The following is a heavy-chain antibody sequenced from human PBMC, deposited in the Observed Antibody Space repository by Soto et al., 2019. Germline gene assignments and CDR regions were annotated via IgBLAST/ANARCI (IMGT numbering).Heavy chain of an antibody. D-gene: IGHD2-15*01. V-gene: IGHV3-33*01. Sequence: QVQLVESGGGVVQPGRSLRLSCAASGLTFSSYGMHWVRQAPGKGLEWVAVIWYDGSNKYYADSVKGRFTISRDNSKNTLYLQINSLRAEDTAVYYCAREGRKYYYGMDVCVQGTTVTVSS. CDR1: GLTFSSYG. CDR2: IWYDGSNK. J-gene: IGHJ6*02. CDR3: AREGRKYYYGMDV.